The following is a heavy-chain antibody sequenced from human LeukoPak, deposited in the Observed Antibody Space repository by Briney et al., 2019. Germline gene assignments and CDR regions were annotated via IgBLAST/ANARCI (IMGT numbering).Heavy chain of an antibody. D-gene: IGHD3-22*01. V-gene: IGHV3-23*01. CDR1: GFTFSSCA. CDR3: AKDIYYDSTGGLVFDY. CDR2: ISGSGGST. J-gene: IGHJ4*02. Sequence: PGGSLRLSCAASGFTFSSCAMTWVRQPPGKGLEWVSTISGSGGSTYYADSVKGRFTISRDNSKNTLYLQMNSLRAEDTAVYYCAKDIYYDSTGGLVFDYWGQGTLVTVSS.